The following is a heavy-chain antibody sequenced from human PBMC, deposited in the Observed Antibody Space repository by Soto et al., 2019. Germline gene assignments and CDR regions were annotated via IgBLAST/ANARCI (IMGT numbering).Heavy chain of an antibody. V-gene: IGHV4-59*01. D-gene: IGHD3-10*01. CDR1: GGSISSYY. CDR3: ASAVKISFDHIHYYGMDV. CDR2: IYYSGSP. Sequence: QVQLQESGPGLVKPSETLSLTCTVSGGSISSYYWSWIRQPPGKGLEWIGYIYYSGSPNYNPFLKSRVTVSVDXXKXQXYLELSAVTAADTAVYYCASAVKISFDHIHYYGMDVWGQGTTVTVSS. J-gene: IGHJ6*02.